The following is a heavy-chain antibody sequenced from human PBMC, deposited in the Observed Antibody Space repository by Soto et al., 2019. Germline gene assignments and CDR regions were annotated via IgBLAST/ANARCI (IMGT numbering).Heavy chain of an antibody. V-gene: IGHV3-30*18. CDR3: AKGRGFGELLSTCFDY. Sequence: ESGGGVVQPGRSLRLSCAASGFTFSSYGMHWVRQAPGKGLEWVAVISYDGSNKYYADSVKGRFTISRDNSKNTLYLQMNSLRAEDTAVYYCAKGRGFGELLSTCFDYWGQGTLVTVSS. D-gene: IGHD3-10*01. CDR1: GFTFSSYG. CDR2: ISYDGSNK. J-gene: IGHJ4*02.